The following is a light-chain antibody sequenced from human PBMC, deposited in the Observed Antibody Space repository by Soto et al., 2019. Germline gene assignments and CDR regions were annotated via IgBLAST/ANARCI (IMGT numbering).Light chain of an antibody. J-gene: IGLJ2*01. Sequence: QSALTQPASVSGSPGQSITISCTGTSSDVGDYDYVSWYQQHPGKAPKLMIFDVSNRPSGVSNRFSGSKSGNTASLTISGLQAEDEAEYYCSSYTSSSTVVFGGGTKLT. CDR3: SSYTSSSTVV. CDR2: DVS. V-gene: IGLV2-14*03. CDR1: SSDVGDYDY.